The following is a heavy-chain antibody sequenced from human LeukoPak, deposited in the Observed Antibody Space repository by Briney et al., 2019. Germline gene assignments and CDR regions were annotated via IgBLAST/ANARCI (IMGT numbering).Heavy chain of an antibody. D-gene: IGHD3-10*02. V-gene: IGHV3-48*03. CDR3: AELGITMIGGV. Sequence: GGSLRLSCAASGFTFSSYEMNWVRQAPGKGLEWVSYISSSGSTIYYADSVKGRFTISREDAKNSLYLQMNSLRAEDTAVYYCAELGITMIGGVWGKGTTVTISS. CDR2: ISSSGSTI. J-gene: IGHJ6*04. CDR1: GFTFSSYE.